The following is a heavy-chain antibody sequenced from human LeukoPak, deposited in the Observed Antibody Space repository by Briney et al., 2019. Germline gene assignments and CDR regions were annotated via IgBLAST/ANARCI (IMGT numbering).Heavy chain of an antibody. CDR3: AKDLQL. V-gene: IGHV3-30*18. J-gene: IGHJ1*01. CDR1: VFTLSNYG. CDR2: ISHDGKDK. Sequence: PGGSLRLSCAASVFTLSNYGMHSVRQAPRTGLEWVAVISHDGKDKYYADSVKGRFTISRDKSKNTLYVQINSLRVEDTAVYYCAKDLQLGSQGTLVTVSS.